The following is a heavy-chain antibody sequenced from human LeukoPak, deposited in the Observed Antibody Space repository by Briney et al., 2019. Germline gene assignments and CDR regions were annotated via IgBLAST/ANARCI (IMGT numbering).Heavy chain of an antibody. CDR2: INSDGSST. V-gene: IGHV3-74*01. CDR1: GFTFSSYW. D-gene: IGHD5-12*01. Sequence: GGSLRLSCAASGFTFSSYWRHWVRHAPGKGLLRVSRINSDGSSTSYADSVKGRFTISRDNAKNTLYLQMNSLRAEDTAVYYCAREEVATRFDYWGQGTLVTVSS. J-gene: IGHJ4*02. CDR3: AREEVATRFDY.